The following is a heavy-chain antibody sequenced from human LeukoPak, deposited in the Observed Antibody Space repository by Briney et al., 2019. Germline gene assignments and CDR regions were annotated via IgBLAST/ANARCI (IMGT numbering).Heavy chain of an antibody. D-gene: IGHD2-2*02. V-gene: IGHV1-2*02. CDR2: INPNSGGT. CDR3: ASPYCSSTSCYSQAAFDI. Sequence: GASVKVSCKASGYTFTGYYMHWVRQAPGQGLEWTGWINPNSGGTNYAQKFQGRVTMTRDTSISTAYMELSRLRSDDTAVYYCASPYCSSTSCYSQAAFDIWGQGTMVTVSS. J-gene: IGHJ3*02. CDR1: GYTFTGYY.